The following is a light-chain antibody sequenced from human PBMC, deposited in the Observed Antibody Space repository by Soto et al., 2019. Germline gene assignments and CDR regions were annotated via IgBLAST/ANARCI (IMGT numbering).Light chain of an antibody. V-gene: IGKV3-11*01. CDR2: DAS. CDR3: QQHINRLS. CDR1: QSVSNY. Sequence: EIVLTQSPATLSLSPGERATLSCRASQSVSNYLAWYQQKPGQAPRLLIYDASNRATGIPARFSGSGSGTAFTLTISTLEPEDSAVYYCQQHINRLSFGGGTKVQIK. J-gene: IGKJ4*01.